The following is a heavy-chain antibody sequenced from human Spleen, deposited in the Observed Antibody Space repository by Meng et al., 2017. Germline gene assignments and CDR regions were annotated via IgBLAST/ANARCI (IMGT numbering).Heavy chain of an antibody. D-gene: IGHD3-10*01. CDR2: INPNSGGT. Sequence: QLGPRVKKLWASSKAPLSAPVYHLTGYYMTWVRQAPGQGLEWMGRINPNSGGTNYAQNFQARVTMTRDTSISTAYMEVSRLTSDDTAVYYCARDWFGEFVFDYWGQGTLVTVSS. J-gene: IGHJ4*02. CDR3: ARDWFGEFVFDY. CDR1: VYHLTGYY. V-gene: IGHV1-2*06.